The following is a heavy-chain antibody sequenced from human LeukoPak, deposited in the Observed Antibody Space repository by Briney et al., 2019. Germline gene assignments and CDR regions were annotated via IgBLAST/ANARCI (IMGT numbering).Heavy chain of an antibody. CDR2: INTVGNIV. CDR1: GFSFSNYE. J-gene: IGHJ4*02. Sequence: GGSLRLSCAASGFSFSNYEMIWVRQAPEKGLEWVSFINTVGNIVYYADSVKGRFTISRDNGKQSLYLQMDCLRGEDTAVYYCATDSGPPSLADFNDWGQGTLVTVSS. D-gene: IGHD1-26*01. V-gene: IGHV3-48*03. CDR3: ATDSGPPSLADFND.